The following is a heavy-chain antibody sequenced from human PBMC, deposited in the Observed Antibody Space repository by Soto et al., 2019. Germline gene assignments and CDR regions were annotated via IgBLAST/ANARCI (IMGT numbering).Heavy chain of an antibody. D-gene: IGHD6-13*01. Sequence: ASVKVSCNASGDDFTAYYINWVLQASGQGLECMGWMNPINGATGSARRFQGRVSMTRNTATGTAYLELTSLRSDDTAVYYCGRGPSPRAPAGGTPFYYAMDVWGQGTTVTVSS. CDR1: GDDFTAYY. J-gene: IGHJ6*02. V-gene: IGHV1-8*02. CDR2: MNPINGAT. CDR3: GRGPSPRAPAGGTPFYYAMDV.